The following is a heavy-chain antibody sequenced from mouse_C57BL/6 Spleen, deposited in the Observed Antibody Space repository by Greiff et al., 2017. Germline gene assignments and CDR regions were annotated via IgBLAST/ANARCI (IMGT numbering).Heavy chain of an antibody. CDR3: ARFVDYAMDC. J-gene: IGHJ4*01. V-gene: IGHV7-3*01. CDR1: GFTFTDYY. Sequence: DVHLVESGGGLVQPGGSLSLSCAASGFTFTDYYMSWVRQPPGKALEWLGFIRNKANGYTTEYSASVKGRFTISRDNSQSILYLQMNALRAEDSATYYCARFVDYAMDCWGQGTSVTVSS. CDR2: IRNKANGYTT.